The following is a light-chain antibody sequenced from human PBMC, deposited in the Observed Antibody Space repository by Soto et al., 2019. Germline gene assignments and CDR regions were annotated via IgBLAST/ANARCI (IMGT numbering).Light chain of an antibody. V-gene: IGKV3D-15*01. CDR2: GAS. Sequence: EIVMTQSPVTLSVSQGERATLTCRASQSVSDNLAWYQQKPGQAPRLLFYGASTRATDIPVRFSGSGSGTEFTLTISSLQSEDFAVYYCQQYNNWPLTFGGGTKVDIK. CDR3: QQYNNWPLT. CDR1: QSVSDN. J-gene: IGKJ4*01.